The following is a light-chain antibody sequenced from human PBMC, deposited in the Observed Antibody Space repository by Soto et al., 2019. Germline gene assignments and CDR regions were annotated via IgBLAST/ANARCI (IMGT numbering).Light chain of an antibody. CDR3: QQYESHPLT. CDR1: QDINKN. J-gene: IGKJ5*01. CDR2: DAS. Sequence: DIQMTQSPSSLSASVGDRVTITCQASQDINKNLIWYQQKPGKAPKLLIYDASDLETGVPSRFSGSGSGTGFTVTISSLQPEDFATYYCQQYESHPLTFGQGTRLEIK. V-gene: IGKV1-33*01.